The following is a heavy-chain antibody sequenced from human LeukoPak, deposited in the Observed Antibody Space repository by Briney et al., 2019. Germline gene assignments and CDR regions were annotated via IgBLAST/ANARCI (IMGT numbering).Heavy chain of an antibody. Sequence: GGSLRLSCAASGFTFSSYAMSWVRQAPGKGLEGVSAISGRGGSGDYTYYADSVKGRFTVSRDSSKNTLYLQMNSLRAEDTAVYYCAKLPGSAMITFGGVNFNWFDPWGQGTLVTVSS. V-gene: IGHV3-23*01. J-gene: IGHJ5*02. CDR3: AKLPGSAMITFGGVNFNWFDP. CDR2: ISGRGGSGDYT. CDR1: GFTFSSYA. D-gene: IGHD3-16*01.